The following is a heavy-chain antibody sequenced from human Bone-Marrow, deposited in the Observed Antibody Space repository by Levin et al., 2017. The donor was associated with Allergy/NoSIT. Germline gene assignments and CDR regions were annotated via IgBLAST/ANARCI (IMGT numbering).Heavy chain of an antibody. V-gene: IGHV3-23*01. D-gene: IGHD3-16*01. CDR2: ISGGTGTT. CDR1: GFTFSTYA. J-gene: IGHJ4*02. Sequence: PGGSLRLSCAASGFTFSTYAMSWVRQAPGKGLEWVSGISGGTGTTSYADSVKGRFTISRDNSKNTFYLQMNSLRAEDTAVYYCAKSLFGGKDDWGQGTLVTVSS. CDR3: AKSLFGGKDD.